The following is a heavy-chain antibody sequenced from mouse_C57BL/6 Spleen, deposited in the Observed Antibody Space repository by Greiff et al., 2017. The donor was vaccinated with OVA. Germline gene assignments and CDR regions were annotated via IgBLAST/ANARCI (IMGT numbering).Heavy chain of an antibody. CDR1: GFTFSSYA. CDR3: TRGWGYYGSSLYFDY. J-gene: IGHJ2*01. Sequence: EVQRVESGEGLVKPGGSLKLSCAASGFTFSSYAMSWVRQTPEKRLEWVAYISSGGDYLYYADPVKGRFTISRDNARNTLYLQMSSLKSEDTAMYYCTRGWGYYGSSLYFDYWGQGTTLTVSS. D-gene: IGHD1-1*01. V-gene: IGHV5-9-1*02. CDR2: ISSGGDYL.